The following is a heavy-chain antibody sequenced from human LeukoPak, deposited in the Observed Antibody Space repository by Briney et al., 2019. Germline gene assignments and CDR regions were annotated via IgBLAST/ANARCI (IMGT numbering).Heavy chain of an antibody. CDR2: IYYSGST. V-gene: IGHV4-59*01. Sequence: SETLSLTCTVSGGSISSYYWSWIRQPAGKGLEWIGYIYYSGSTNYNPSLKSRVTISVDTSKNQFSLKLSSVTAADTAVYYCAREYRGSSFGVVSHAFDIWGQGTMVTVSS. J-gene: IGHJ3*02. CDR1: GGSISSYY. D-gene: IGHD3-3*01. CDR3: AREYRGSSFGVVSHAFDI.